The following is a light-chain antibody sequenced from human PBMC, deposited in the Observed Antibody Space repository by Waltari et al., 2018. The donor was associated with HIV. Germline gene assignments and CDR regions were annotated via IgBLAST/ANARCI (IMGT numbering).Light chain of an antibody. CDR1: SSDIATYTS. Sequence: QSALTQPASVSGSLGPSITISCIGTSSDIATYTSVSWYQHHPDKAPRLVIYDANSRPSGVPFRFSGSKSGNTASLTISGLQAEDEADYYCASYTITSTLVFGGGTKVTVL. CDR3: ASYTITSTLV. V-gene: IGLV2-14*01. J-gene: IGLJ3*02. CDR2: DAN.